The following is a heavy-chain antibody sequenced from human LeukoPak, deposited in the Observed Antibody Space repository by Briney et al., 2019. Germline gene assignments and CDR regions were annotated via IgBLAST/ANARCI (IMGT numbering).Heavy chain of an antibody. CDR3: ARGDDYGVPVDH. Sequence: SETLSLTCTVSGGSISSYYWSWVRQPPGQGLEWIGYIYYTGSTNYNPSLKSRVTISIDTSKTQFSLKLTSVTAADTAVYYCARGDDYGVPVDHWGQGTLVTVSS. D-gene: IGHD4-17*01. CDR1: GGSISSYY. CDR2: IYYTGST. J-gene: IGHJ4*02. V-gene: IGHV4-59*01.